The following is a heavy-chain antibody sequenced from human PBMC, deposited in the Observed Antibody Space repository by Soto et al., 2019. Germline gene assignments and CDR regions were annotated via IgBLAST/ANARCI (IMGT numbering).Heavy chain of an antibody. D-gene: IGHD5-18*01. V-gene: IGHV1-69*12. CDR1: GGTFSSYA. J-gene: IGHJ6*02. Sequence: QVQLVKSGAEVKKPGSSVKVSCKASGGTFSSYAISGVRHAPGQGLEWMGGIIPIFGPANYAQKYQGRVAITADESTSTAYMELSSLRSEDTAVYYCARDLARDTAMFDYYYGMDVWGQGTTVTVSS. CDR3: ARDLARDTAMFDYYYGMDV. CDR2: IIPIFGPA.